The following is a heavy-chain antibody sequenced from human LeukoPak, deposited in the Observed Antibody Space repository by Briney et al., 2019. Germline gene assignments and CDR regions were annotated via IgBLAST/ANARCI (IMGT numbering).Heavy chain of an antibody. Sequence: GASVKDSRKASGYTFTGYYMHWVRQAPGQGLEWMGWINPHSGGKNYAQKLQGRVTMTTDTSTSTAYMELRSLRSDDTAVYYCAREAEWELRDAFDIWGQGTMVTVSS. CDR2: INPHSGGK. CDR1: GYTFTGYY. J-gene: IGHJ3*02. V-gene: IGHV1-2*02. D-gene: IGHD1-26*01. CDR3: AREAEWELRDAFDI.